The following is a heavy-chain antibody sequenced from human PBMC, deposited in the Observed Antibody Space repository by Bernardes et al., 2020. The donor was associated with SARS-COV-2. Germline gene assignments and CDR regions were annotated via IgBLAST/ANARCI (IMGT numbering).Heavy chain of an antibody. J-gene: IGHJ5*02. V-gene: IGHV1-24*01. CDR2: FDPEDGET. CDR3: ATAPGAMVTDWFDP. CDR1: GYTLTELS. D-gene: IGHD5-18*01. Sequence: ASVKVSCKVFGYTLTELSMHWVRQAPGKGLEWMGGFDPEDGETIYAQKFQGRVTMTEDTSTDTAYMELSSLRSEDTAVYYCATAPGAMVTDWFDPWGQGTLVTVSS.